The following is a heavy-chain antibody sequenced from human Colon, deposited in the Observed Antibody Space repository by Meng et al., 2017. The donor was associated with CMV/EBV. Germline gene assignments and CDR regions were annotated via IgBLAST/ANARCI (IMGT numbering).Heavy chain of an antibody. CDR3: ARDSGTGSYVFHFDH. D-gene: IGHD3-10*01. J-gene: IGHJ4*02. Sequence: GGSLRLSCSASGFSFNRHALHWVRQGPGKGLEWVAMISYDGTHKAFTASVKGRFTISRDNSRDTVYLQMNNLRPEDAATYFCARDSGTGSYVFHFDHGGLGAQVTVSS. CDR1: GFSFNRHA. V-gene: IGHV3-30-3*01. CDR2: ISYDGTHK.